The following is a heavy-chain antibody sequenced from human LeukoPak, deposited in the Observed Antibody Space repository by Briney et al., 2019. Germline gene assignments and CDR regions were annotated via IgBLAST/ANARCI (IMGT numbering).Heavy chain of an antibody. V-gene: IGHV1-2*02. CDR1: GYTFSAYY. J-gene: IGHJ5*02. CDR3: ARDVAGP. D-gene: IGHD1-14*01. Sequence: ASVKVSCKASGYTFSAYYLHWVRQAPEQGLEWMGWINPNSGGTNYAQNFQGRVTMTRDTSISTAYMELTSLRSDDTAVYYCARDVAGPWGQGTLVTVSS. CDR2: INPNSGGT.